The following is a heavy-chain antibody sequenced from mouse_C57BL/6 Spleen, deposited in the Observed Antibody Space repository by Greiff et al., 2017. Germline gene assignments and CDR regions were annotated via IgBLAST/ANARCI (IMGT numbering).Heavy chain of an antibody. CDR1: GYAFSSSW. CDR2: IYPGDGDT. CDR3: ARVGSSSGAMDY. D-gene: IGHD1-1*01. V-gene: IGHV1-82*01. Sequence: VQLQQSGPELVKPGASVEISCKASGYAFSSSWMNWVKQRPGKGLEWIGRIYPGDGDTNYNGKFKGKATLTADKSSSTAYMQLSSLTSEDSAVYFCARVGSSSGAMDYWGQGTSVTVSS. J-gene: IGHJ4*01.